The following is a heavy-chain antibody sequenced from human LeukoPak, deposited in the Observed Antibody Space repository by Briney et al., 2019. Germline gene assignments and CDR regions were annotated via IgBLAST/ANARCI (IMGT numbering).Heavy chain of an antibody. Sequence: GGSLRLSCAASGFTVSSNYMSWVRQAPGKGLEWVSGISWNSGSIGYADSVKGRFTISRDNAKNSLYLQMNSLRAEDTALYYCAKSRTAAGTPYFDYWGQGTLVTVSS. D-gene: IGHD6-13*01. J-gene: IGHJ4*02. CDR1: GFTVSSNY. CDR2: ISWNSGSI. V-gene: IGHV3-9*01. CDR3: AKSRTAAGTPYFDY.